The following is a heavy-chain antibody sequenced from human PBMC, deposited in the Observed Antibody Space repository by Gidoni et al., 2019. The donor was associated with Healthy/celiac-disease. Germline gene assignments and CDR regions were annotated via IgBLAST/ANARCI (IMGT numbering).Heavy chain of an antibody. V-gene: IGHV3-11*01. CDR3: ARGYCSSTSCRYFDY. CDR2: ISSSGSTI. CDR1: GFTFRDYY. D-gene: IGHD2-2*01. J-gene: IGHJ4*02. Sequence: QVQLVESGGGLVKPGGSLRLSCAASGFTFRDYYMSWIRQAPGKGLEWVSYISSSGSTIYYATVKGRFTISRDNAKNSLYLQMNSLRAEDTAVYYCARGYCSSTSCRYFDYWGQGTLVTVSS.